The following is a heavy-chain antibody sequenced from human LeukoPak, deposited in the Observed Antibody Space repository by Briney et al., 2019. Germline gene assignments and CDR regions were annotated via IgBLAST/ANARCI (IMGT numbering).Heavy chain of an antibody. CDR3: ARDLPPGSSGWYLGY. D-gene: IGHD6-19*01. CDR2: ISSSSSTI. V-gene: IGHV3-48*02. CDR1: GFTFSSYS. J-gene: IGHJ4*02. Sequence: GGSLRLSCAASGFTFSSYSMNWVRQAPGKGLEWVSYISSSSSTIYYADSVKGRFTIPRDNAKNSLYLQMNSLRDEDTAVYYCARDLPPGSSGWYLGYWGQGTLVTVSS.